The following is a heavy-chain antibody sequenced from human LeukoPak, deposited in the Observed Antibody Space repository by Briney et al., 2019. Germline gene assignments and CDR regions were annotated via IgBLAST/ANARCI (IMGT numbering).Heavy chain of an antibody. J-gene: IGHJ5*02. CDR3: ARDRGDYDFWSGYYIFGWFDP. V-gene: IGHV4-59*01. Sequence: SETLSLTCTVSGGSIRTYYWTWIRQPPGKGLEWIGYISYSGSTNYNPSLKSRVTISVDTSKNQFSLKLSSVTAADTAVYYCARDRGDYDFWSGYYIFGWFDPWGQGTLVTVSS. D-gene: IGHD3-3*01. CDR1: GGSIRTYY. CDR2: ISYSGST.